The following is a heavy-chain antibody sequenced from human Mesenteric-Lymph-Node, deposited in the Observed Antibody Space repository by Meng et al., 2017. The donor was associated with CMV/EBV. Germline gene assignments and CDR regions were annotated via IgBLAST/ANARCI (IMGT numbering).Heavy chain of an antibody. CDR1: GGSFSGYY. J-gene: IGHJ4*02. CDR3: ARGVGSTVVTRYFDY. D-gene: IGHD4-23*01. CDR2: INHSGST. V-gene: IGHV4-34*01. Sequence: GSLRLSCAVYGGSFSGYYWSWIRQPPGKGLEWIGEINHSGSTNYNPSLKSRVTISVDTSKNQFSLKLSSVAAADTAVYYCARGVGSTVVTRYFDYWGQGTLVTVSS.